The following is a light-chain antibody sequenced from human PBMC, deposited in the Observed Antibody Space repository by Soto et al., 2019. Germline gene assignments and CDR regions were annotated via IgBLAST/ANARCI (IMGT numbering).Light chain of an antibody. CDR2: GAS. CDR1: QSVRSSY. V-gene: IGKV3-20*01. Sequence: EIVLTQSPGSLSLSHGERANLSCRASQSVRSSYFAWYQQKPGQAPRLLIFGASTRAPGIPDRFSGSGSGTDFTLTISKLEPEDFALFYCEQYGKSPLTFGGGTKWIS. CDR3: EQYGKSPLT. J-gene: IGKJ4*01.